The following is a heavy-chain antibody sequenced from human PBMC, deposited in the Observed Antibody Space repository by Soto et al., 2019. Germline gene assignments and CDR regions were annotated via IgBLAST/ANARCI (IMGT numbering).Heavy chain of an antibody. V-gene: IGHV3-30-3*01. CDR1: GFPFSSYA. Sequence: GGSLRLSCAASGFPFSSYAMHWVRQAPGKGLEWVAVTSYDGSNKYYADSVKGRFTISRDNSKNTLYLQMNSLRAEDTAVYYCARVGGVAARPMHHYYYGMDVWGQGTTVTVSS. CDR3: ARVGGVAARPMHHYYYGMDV. J-gene: IGHJ6*02. CDR2: TSYDGSNK. D-gene: IGHD6-6*01.